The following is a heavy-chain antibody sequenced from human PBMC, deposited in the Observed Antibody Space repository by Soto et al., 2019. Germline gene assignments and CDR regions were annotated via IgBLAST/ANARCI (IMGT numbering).Heavy chain of an antibody. J-gene: IGHJ4*02. D-gene: IGHD1-26*01. CDR3: ATLEFGDSGSYLRAGDYFDY. CDR2: INPSGGST. Sequence: QVQLVQSGAEVKKPGASVKVSCKASGYTFTSYYMHWVRQAPGQGLEWMGIINPSGGSTSYAQKFQGRVTMTRDTSTSTVYMELSSLRSEDTAVYYCATLEFGDSGSYLRAGDYFDYWGQGTLVTVSS. V-gene: IGHV1-46*01. CDR1: GYTFTSYY.